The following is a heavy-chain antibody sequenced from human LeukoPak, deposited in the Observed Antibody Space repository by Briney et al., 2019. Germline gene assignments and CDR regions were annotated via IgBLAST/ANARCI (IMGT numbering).Heavy chain of an antibody. CDR3: ARRGYSSGYYYFDY. J-gene: IGHJ4*02. CDR2: IYTSGST. Sequence: SETLSLTCTVSGGSMSTHLWSWIRQPAGKGPEWIGRIYTSGSTNYNPSLKSRVTVSVETSKNQFSLKLTSVTAADTAVYYCARRGYSSGYYYFDYWGQGTLVTVSS. CDR1: GGSMSTHL. V-gene: IGHV4-4*07. D-gene: IGHD6-19*01.